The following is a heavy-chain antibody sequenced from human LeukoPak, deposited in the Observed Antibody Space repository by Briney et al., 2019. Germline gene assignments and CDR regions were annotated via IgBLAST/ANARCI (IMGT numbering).Heavy chain of an antibody. Sequence: TGGSLRLSCAASAFTFSSYSMNWVRQAPGKGLEWVSSISSSGSYIYYADSVKGRFTISRDNAKNSLYLQMNSLRAEDTAVYYCAREGIAVAKYWFDPWGQGTLVTVSS. V-gene: IGHV3-21*01. CDR2: ISSSGSYI. J-gene: IGHJ5*02. CDR1: AFTFSSYS. D-gene: IGHD6-19*01. CDR3: AREGIAVAKYWFDP.